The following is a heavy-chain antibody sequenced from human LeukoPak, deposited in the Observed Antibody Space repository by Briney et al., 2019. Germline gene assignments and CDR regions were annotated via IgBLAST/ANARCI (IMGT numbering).Heavy chain of an antibody. CDR2: IYTSGST. J-gene: IGHJ4*02. CDR3: ARGSYDFWSGYYTAVDY. D-gene: IGHD3-3*01. CDR1: GGSISSGSYY. V-gene: IGHV4-61*02. Sequence: PSETLSLTCTVSGGSISSGSYYWSWIRQPAGKGLEWIGRIYTSGSTNYSPSLKSRVTISVDTSKNQFSLKLSSVTAADTAVYYCARGSYDFWSGYYTAVDYWGQGTLVTVSS.